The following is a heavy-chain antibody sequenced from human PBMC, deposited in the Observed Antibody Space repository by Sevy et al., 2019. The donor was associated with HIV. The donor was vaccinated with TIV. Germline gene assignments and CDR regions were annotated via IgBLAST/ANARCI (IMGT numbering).Heavy chain of an antibody. CDR1: GFTFSSYA. Sequence: GGSLRLSCAASGFTFSSYAMHWVRQAPGKGLEWVAVISYDGSNKYYVDSVKGRFTISRDNSKKTLYLQMNSLRAEDTAVYYCARGSHQYDSSGYHLDYWGQGTLVIVSS. V-gene: IGHV3-30-3*01. J-gene: IGHJ4*02. CDR3: ARGSHQYDSSGYHLDY. CDR2: ISYDGSNK. D-gene: IGHD3-22*01.